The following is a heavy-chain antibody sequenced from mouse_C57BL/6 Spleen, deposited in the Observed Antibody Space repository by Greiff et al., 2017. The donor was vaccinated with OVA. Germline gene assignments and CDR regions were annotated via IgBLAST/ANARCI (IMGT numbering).Heavy chain of an antibody. CDR3: ARLGKYYAKDY. V-gene: IGHV1-53*01. Sequence: QVQLQQSGTELVKPGASVKLSCKASGYTFTSYWMHWVKQRPGQGLEWIGNINPSNGGTNYNEKFKSKATLTVDKTSSTAYMQLSSLPSEDSAVYYCARLGKYYAKDYWGQVTSVTVAS. CDR2: INPSNGGT. CDR1: GYTFTSYW. J-gene: IGHJ4*01.